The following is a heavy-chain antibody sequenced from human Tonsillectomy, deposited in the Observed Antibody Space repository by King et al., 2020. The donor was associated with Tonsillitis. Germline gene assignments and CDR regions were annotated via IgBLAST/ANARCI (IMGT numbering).Heavy chain of an antibody. J-gene: IGHJ3*02. Sequence: DVQLVESGGGLVQPGGSLRLSCAASGFTFSSYAMSWVRQAPGKGLEWVSAISGSGGSTNYADSVKGRFTISRDNSKNTLYPQMNSLRVQDAAENNCAQDAKHIVVLGAFDIWGRETKVTVSS. D-gene: IGHD2-21*01. CDR2: ISGSGGST. CDR1: GFTFSSYA. CDR3: AQDAKHIVVLGAFDI. V-gene: IGHV3-23*04.